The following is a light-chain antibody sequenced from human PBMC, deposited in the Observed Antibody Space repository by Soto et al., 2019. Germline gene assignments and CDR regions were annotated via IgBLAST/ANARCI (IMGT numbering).Light chain of an antibody. CDR2: AAS. CDR3: LQDYDYPWT. CDR1: QDIRDD. Sequence: ATQMTQSPSSLSASVGDRVTITCRASQDIRDDLGWYQQKPGEAPKFLICAASTLQTGVPSRFSGSGSGTEFTLTISSLQPEDFGTYYCLQDYDYPWTFGQGTKVEI. V-gene: IGKV1-6*01. J-gene: IGKJ1*01.